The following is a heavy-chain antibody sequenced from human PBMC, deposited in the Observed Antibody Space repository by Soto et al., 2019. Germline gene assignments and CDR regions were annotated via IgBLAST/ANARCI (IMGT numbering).Heavy chain of an antibody. CDR1: GFTFSTYG. J-gene: IGHJ4*02. D-gene: IGHD6-19*01. V-gene: IGHV3-30*18. Sequence: QVQLVESGGCVVQPGRSLRLSCAASGFTFSTYGMHWVRQAPGKGLAWVAVISYDGGNKYYTDSVKDRFTISRDNSKNTVYLQMNSLRAEDTAVYFCAKDGNVFSSGWYAPSLDYWGQGALVTVSS. CDR2: ISYDGGNK. CDR3: AKDGNVFSSGWYAPSLDY.